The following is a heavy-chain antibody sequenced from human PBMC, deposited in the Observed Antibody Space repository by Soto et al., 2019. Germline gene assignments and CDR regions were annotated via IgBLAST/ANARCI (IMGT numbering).Heavy chain of an antibody. CDR3: ARVPDTAIRGGYYYGMDV. CDR2: IIPIFGTA. D-gene: IGHD5-18*01. J-gene: IGHJ6*02. V-gene: IGHV1-69*13. Sequence: ASVKVSCKASGGTFSSYAISWVRQAPGQGLEWMGGIIPIFGTANYAQKFQGRVTITADESTSTAYMELSSLRSEDTAVYYCARVPDTAIRGGYYYGMDVWGQGTTVTVS. CDR1: GGTFSSYA.